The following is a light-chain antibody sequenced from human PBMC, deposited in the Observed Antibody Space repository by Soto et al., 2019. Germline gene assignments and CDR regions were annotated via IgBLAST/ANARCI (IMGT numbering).Light chain of an antibody. Sequence: SYELAQPPSVSVAPGKTASITCGGNNIGSKSVLWYQQKAGQAPVLLIYYDRYRPSGIPERFSGSNSGNTATLTISRVEAGDEADYYCQVWDTGSEQGVFGGGTQLTVL. J-gene: IGLJ2*01. V-gene: IGLV3-21*04. CDR1: NIGSKS. CDR2: YDR. CDR3: QVWDTGSEQGV.